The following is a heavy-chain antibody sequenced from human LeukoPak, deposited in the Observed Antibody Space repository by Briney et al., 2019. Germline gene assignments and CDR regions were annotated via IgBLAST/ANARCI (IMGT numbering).Heavy chain of an antibody. J-gene: IGHJ4*02. CDR2: INPNSCDT. CDR1: GYTFTDYY. CDR3: AGGIGRYSSSYFDY. D-gene: IGHD1-26*01. V-gene: IGHV1-2*02. Sequence: ASVRVSCKTSGYTFTDYYIHWVRHAPGQGLEWMGWINPNSCDTNYAQKYQGRVTMTRDTSTSTAYMDLTRLRSDDTALYYCAGGIGRYSSSYFDYWGQGTLVTVSS.